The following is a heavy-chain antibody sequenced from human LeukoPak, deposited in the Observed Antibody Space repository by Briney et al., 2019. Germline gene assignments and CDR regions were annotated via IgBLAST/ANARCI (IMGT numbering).Heavy chain of an antibody. D-gene: IGHD3-10*01. Sequence: GGSLRLSCAASGFTVGSNYMSWVRQAPGKGLEWVSVIYSGGSTYYADSVKGRFTISRDNSKNTLYLQMNSLRAEDTAVYYCARDKRGSGSYSFWGQGTLVTVSS. J-gene: IGHJ4*02. CDR3: ARDKRGSGSYSF. V-gene: IGHV3-66*01. CDR1: GFTVGSNY. CDR2: IYSGGST.